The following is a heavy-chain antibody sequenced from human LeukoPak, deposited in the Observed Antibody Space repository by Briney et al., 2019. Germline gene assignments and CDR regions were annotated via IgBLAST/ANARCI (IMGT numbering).Heavy chain of an antibody. CDR2: IRNKANTYST. CDR1: GFTFSVHY. D-gene: IGHD4-17*01. J-gene: IGHJ5*02. Sequence: TGGSLRLSCAASGFTFSVHYMDWVRQAPGRGLEWVGRIRNKANTYSTEYAASVKGRVTISRDDSENSLYLQVNSLKTEDTAVYYCARLLPYGPFMSWGQGTLVTVSS. CDR3: ARLLPYGPFMS. V-gene: IGHV3-72*01.